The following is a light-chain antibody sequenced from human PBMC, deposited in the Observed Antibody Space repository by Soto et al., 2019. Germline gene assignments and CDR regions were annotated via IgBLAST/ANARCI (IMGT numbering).Light chain of an antibody. Sequence: QSVLTQPPSVSGSPGQSVTISCIGTSSDVGSYNRVSWYQQPPGTAPKLIIYGVSNRPSGVPDRFSGSKSANTASLTISGLQAEDEADYYCSSYTSSSTYVFGTGTKLTVL. CDR3: SSYTSSSTYV. J-gene: IGLJ1*01. CDR2: GVS. V-gene: IGLV2-18*02. CDR1: SSDVGSYNR.